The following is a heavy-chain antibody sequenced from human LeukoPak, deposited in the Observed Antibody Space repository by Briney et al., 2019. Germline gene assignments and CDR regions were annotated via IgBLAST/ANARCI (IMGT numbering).Heavy chain of an antibody. D-gene: IGHD3-22*01. CDR1: GYTFTTYG. CDR2: ITTYNGKT. CDR3: ARDAGGSGYDVLDY. J-gene: IGHJ4*02. V-gene: IGHV1-18*04. Sequence: ASVKVSCTGSGYTFTTYGISWVRQAPGQGLEWMGWITTYNGKTHYAQKFQGRVTMTADTSTRTVSMELRSLRSDDTAVYYCARDAGGSGYDVLDYWGQGTLVTVSS.